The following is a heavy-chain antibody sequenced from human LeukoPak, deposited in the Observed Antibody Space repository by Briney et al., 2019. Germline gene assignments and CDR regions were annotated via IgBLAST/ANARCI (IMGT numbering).Heavy chain of an antibody. Sequence: TGGSLRLSCAASRFTFSSYAMHWVRQAPGKGLEWVAVISYDGSNKYYADSVKGRFTISRDNSKNTLYLQMNSLRAEDTAVYYCAKIRGISSSWYYFDYWGQGTLVTVSS. J-gene: IGHJ4*02. D-gene: IGHD6-13*01. CDR3: AKIRGISSSWYYFDY. CDR1: RFTFSSYA. CDR2: ISYDGSNK. V-gene: IGHV3-30-3*02.